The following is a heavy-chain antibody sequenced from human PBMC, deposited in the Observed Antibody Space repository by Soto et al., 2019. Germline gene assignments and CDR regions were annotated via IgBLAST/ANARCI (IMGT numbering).Heavy chain of an antibody. V-gene: IGHV3-30*18. J-gene: IGHJ6*02. CDR3: AKDSNYYGSGSMRAYYYYYGMDV. CDR1: GVTFSTFS. Sequence: GESLTLSCVGYGVTFSTFSPHWVRQAPGKGLEWVAVISYDGSNKYYADSVKGRFTISRDNSKNTLYLQMTSLRAEDTAVYYCAKDSNYYGSGSMRAYYYYYGMDVWGQGTTVTVS. D-gene: IGHD3-10*01. CDR2: ISYDGSNK.